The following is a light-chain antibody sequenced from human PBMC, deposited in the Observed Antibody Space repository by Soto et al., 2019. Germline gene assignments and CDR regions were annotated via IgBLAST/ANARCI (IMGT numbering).Light chain of an antibody. J-gene: IGLJ1*01. Sequence: QSALTQPPSASGSPGQSVAISCTGTSSDVGGYNYVSWYQQHPGKAPKLMIYDVSKRPSGVPDRFSGSKSGNTASLTVSGLQDEDEADYYCSSYAGTHVVFGTGTKLTVL. CDR1: SSDVGGYNY. CDR3: SSYAGTHVV. CDR2: DVS. V-gene: IGLV2-8*01.